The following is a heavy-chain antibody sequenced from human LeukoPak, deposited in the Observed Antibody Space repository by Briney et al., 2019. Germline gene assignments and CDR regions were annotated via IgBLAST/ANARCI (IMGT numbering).Heavy chain of an antibody. Sequence: SETLSLTCTVSGGSIGTYYWSWIRQSPGKGLEWVGYIYVTGTRYNPYLQSRVTISVDRSRNQFFLKMSSVTAADTAVYYCARHIGGGIEDMDVWGKGTKVIVPS. V-gene: IGHV4-59*08. J-gene: IGHJ6*03. CDR2: IYVTGT. D-gene: IGHD3-10*01. CDR1: GGSIGTYY. CDR3: ARHIGGGIEDMDV.